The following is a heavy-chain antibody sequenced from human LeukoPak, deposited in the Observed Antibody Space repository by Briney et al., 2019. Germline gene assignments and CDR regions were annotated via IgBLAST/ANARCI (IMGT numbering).Heavy chain of an antibody. CDR1: GFTFSSYA. V-gene: IGHV3-7*01. CDR2: IKQDGSEK. D-gene: IGHD5-24*01. J-gene: IGHJ4*02. CDR3: ASRDGYSQPNFDY. Sequence: GGPLRLSCAASGFTFSSYAMSWVRQAPGKGLEWVANIKQDGSEKYYVDFVKGRFTISRDNAKNSLYLQMNSLRAEDTAVYYCASRDGYSQPNFDYWGQGTLVTVSS.